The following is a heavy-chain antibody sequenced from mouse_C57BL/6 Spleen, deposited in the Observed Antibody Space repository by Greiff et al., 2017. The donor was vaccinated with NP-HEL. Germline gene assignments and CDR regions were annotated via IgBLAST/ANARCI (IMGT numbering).Heavy chain of an antibody. CDR3: ARTGTRTWFAY. D-gene: IGHD4-1*01. J-gene: IGHJ3*01. CDR1: GYTFTSYW. CDR2: IDPSDSET. V-gene: IGHV1-52*01. Sequence: QVQLQQPGAELVRPGSSVKLSCKASGYTFTSYWVHWVKQRPIQGLEWIGNIDPSDSETHYNQKFKDKATLTVDKSSSTAYMQLSSLTSEDSAVYYCARTGTRTWFAYWGQGTLVTVSA.